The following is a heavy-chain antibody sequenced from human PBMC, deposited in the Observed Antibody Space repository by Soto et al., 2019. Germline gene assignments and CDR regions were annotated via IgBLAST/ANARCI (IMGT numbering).Heavy chain of an antibody. CDR2: IFPGSGGT. CDR3: AREGQRGTDY. Sequence: QVQLVQSGAEVVKPGASVKVSCKASGYTFTTYFLHWVRQAPGQGLEWLGWIFPGSGGTNYAEKFQGRATMNRDTSRNTAYMELCRVRADDTGVDCCAREGQRGTDYWGQGALITVSS. D-gene: IGHD6-25*01. V-gene: IGHV1-2*02. J-gene: IGHJ4*02. CDR1: GYTFTTYF.